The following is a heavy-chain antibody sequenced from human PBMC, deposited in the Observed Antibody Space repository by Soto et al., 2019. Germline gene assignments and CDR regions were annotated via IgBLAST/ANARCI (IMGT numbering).Heavy chain of an antibody. J-gene: IGHJ4*02. Sequence: SETLSLTCGVAGVSLRNGGFSLSWIRQPPGKGLEWIGYMYHSGSTYYNPSLKSRVTISIDRSKNQFSLKLSSVTAADTAVYYCARVTDYWGQGILVTVSS. CDR1: GVSLRNGGFS. V-gene: IGHV4-30-2*01. CDR3: ARVTDY. CDR2: MYHSGST.